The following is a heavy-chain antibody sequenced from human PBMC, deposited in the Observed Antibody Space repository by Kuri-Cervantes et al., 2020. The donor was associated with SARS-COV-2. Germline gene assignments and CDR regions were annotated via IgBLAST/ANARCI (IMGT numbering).Heavy chain of an antibody. V-gene: IGHV3-21*04. J-gene: IGHJ5*02. D-gene: IGHD3-16*01. CDR1: GFTFSSYS. CDR3: AKDRGHTFGGVYH. CDR2: ISSSSSYI. Sequence: GESLKISCAASGFTFSSYSMNWVRQAPGKGLEWVSSISSSSSYIYYADSVKGRFTISRDNAKNSLYLQMNSLRAEDTALYYRAKDRGHTFGGVYHWGQGTLVTVSS.